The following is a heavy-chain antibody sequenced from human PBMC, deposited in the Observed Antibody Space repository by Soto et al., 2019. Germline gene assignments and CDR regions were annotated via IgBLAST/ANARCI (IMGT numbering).Heavy chain of an antibody. J-gene: IGHJ4*02. CDR3: AKAVGSGTSACDY. CDR1: GFTPSNYA. Sequence: EVQLLESGGGLVQPGGSLRLSCAASGFTPSNYAMAWVRQAPGKGLEWVSSLSDDGSRKYYIDSVKGRFTISRDDSKNTLFLQMNSLRPEDAAVYYCAKAVGSGTSACDYWGRGTLVTVSS. CDR2: LSDDGSRK. D-gene: IGHD1-26*01. V-gene: IGHV3-23*01.